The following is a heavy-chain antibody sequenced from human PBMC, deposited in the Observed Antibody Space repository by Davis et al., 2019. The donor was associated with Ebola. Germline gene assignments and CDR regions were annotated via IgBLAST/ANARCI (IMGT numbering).Heavy chain of an antibody. V-gene: IGHV3-30-3*01. J-gene: IGHJ4*02. D-gene: IGHD4-23*01. CDR3: VRTGLRWPLDEFDY. CDR1: GFTFSSYA. Sequence: PGGSLRLSCAASGFTFSSYAMHWVRQAPGKGLEWVAVISYDGSNKYYADSVKGRFTISRDNSKNTLYLQMNSLRAEDTAVYYCVRTGLRWPLDEFDYWGQGTLVTVSS. CDR2: ISYDGSNK.